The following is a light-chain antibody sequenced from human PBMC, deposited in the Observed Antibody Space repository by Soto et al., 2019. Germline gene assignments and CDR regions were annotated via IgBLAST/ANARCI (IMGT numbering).Light chain of an antibody. CDR2: WPS. J-gene: IGKJ1*01. Sequence: DIVMTQSPDSLTVSLGESATIRCRSSQTVLSVSTNQYYLTWYQQKPGQPPKLLIYWPSTRESRVPERFIGSGSGTNFTLTISTLQAEDVAVSYCQQYHRTPPRWTFGQGTKGE. CDR1: QTVLSVSTNQYY. CDR3: QQYHRTPPRWT. V-gene: IGKV4-1*01.